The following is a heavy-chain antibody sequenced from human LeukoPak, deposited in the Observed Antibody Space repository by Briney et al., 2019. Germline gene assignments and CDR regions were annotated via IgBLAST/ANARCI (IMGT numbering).Heavy chain of an antibody. V-gene: IGHV3-21*01. CDR3: ARWKDPVLANDY. CDR2: ISSSSSYI. D-gene: IGHD1-1*01. CDR1: GFTFSSYS. Sequence: PGGPLRLSCAASGFTFSSYSMNWVRQAPGKGLEWVSSISSSSSYIYYADSVKGRFTISRDNAKNSLYLQMNSLRAEDTAVYYCARWKDPVLANDYWGQGTLVTVSS. J-gene: IGHJ4*02.